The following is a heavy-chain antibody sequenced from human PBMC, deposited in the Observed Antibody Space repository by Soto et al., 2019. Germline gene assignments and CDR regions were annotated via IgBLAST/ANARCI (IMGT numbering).Heavy chain of an antibody. CDR2: IRNKANSYTT. CDR3: VKLVDSNTLSDY. Sequence: EVQLVESGGGLVQPGGSLRLSCAASGFTFSDHYMDWVRQSPGKGLEWVGRIRNKANSYTTEYAASVKGRFTISRDDSQTSLYLPMNSLRTEDTAVYYCVKLVDSNTLSDYWGQGTLVTVSS. J-gene: IGHJ4*02. D-gene: IGHD1-26*01. CDR1: GFTFSDHY. V-gene: IGHV3-72*01.